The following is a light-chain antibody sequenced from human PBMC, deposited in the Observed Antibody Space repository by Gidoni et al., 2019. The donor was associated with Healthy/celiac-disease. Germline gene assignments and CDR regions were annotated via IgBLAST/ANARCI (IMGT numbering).Light chain of an antibody. J-gene: IGLJ2*01. V-gene: IGLV1-40*01. CDR1: SSNIGAVYD. CDR2: GNN. CDR3: QSYDCSLSVVV. Sequence: VLPQPPPVARPPGKRVTISCTGSSSNIGAVYDVKWYQQLPGTAPNLLNYGNNTRPSGVPDRVSCSKSGTSASLAITGLQAGDEADYYCQSYDCSLSVVVFGGGTKLTVL.